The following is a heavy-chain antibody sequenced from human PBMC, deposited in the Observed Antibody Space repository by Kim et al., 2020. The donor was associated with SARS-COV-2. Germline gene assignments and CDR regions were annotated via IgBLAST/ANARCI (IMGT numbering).Heavy chain of an antibody. Sequence: GGSLRLSCVASGFTFSSYWMTWVRQAPGRGLEWVANIKQDGSEKYYVDSVEGRFTISRDNAKNSLYLQMNSLRAEDMAVYYCTRDLEVWGQGTLVTVSS. CDR1: GFTFSSYW. V-gene: IGHV3-7*01. J-gene: IGHJ4*02. CDR3: TRDLEV. CDR2: IKQDGSEK.